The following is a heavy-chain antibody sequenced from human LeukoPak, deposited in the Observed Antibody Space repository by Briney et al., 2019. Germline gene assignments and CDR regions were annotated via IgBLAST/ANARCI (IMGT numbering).Heavy chain of an antibody. V-gene: IGHV3-7*01. J-gene: IGHJ4*02. CDR1: GFTFRNYW. CDR3: VRGTRSNSF. D-gene: IGHD6-6*01. CDR2: IKEDGSDK. Sequence: GGSLRLSCTASGFTFRNYWMSWVRQAPGKGLECVAYIKEDGSDKNYVDSVKGRFTISRDNTKSSLYLQMNSLRVEDTAVYYCVRGTRSNSFWGQGTQVTVSS.